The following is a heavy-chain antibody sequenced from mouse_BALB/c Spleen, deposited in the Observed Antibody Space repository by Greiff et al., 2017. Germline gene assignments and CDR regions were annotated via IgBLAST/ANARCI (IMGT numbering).Heavy chain of an antibody. V-gene: IGHV3-2*02. Sequence: DVKLQESGPGLVKPSQSLSLTCTVTGYSITSDYAWNWVRQFPGNKLEWMGYISYNGSTSYNPSLKSRISITRDTSKNQFFLQLNSVTTEDTATYYCAREYGNLWYFDVWGAGTTVTVSS. CDR2: ISYNGST. D-gene: IGHD2-10*02. CDR1: GYSITSDYA. CDR3: AREYGNLWYFDV. J-gene: IGHJ1*01.